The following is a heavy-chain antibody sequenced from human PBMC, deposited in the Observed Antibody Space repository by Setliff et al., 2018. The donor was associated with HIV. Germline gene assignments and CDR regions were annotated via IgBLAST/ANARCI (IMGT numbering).Heavy chain of an antibody. J-gene: IGHJ4*02. CDR3: AITVVGVTTEMY. CDR2: VNHNGNI. CDR1: GVPFSDYY. V-gene: IGHV4-34*01. D-gene: IGHD2-21*02. Sequence: SETLSLTCGLNGVPFSDYYWNWIRQSPGKGLEWIVEVNHNGNINYNPSLQSRVTVSVDTSKPQFSLKMNSVTAADTAVYYCAITVVGVTTEMYWGQGTLVTVSS.